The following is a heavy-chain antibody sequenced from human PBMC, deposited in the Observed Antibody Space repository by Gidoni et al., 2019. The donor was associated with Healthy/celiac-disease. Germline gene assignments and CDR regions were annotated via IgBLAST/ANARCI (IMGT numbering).Heavy chain of an antibody. D-gene: IGHD3-16*02. CDR3: ARDLDDYVWGSYRYTSGYFDY. Sequence: EVQLVESGGGLVQPGGSLRLSCAASGFTFSSYWMSWVRQAPGKGLGWVANKKQDGSEKYYGDSVKGRFTISRDNAKNSLDLQMNSLRAEDTAVYYCARDLDDYVWGSYRYTSGYFDYWGQGTLVTVSS. J-gene: IGHJ4*02. CDR1: GFTFSSYW. CDR2: KKQDGSEK. V-gene: IGHV3-7*03.